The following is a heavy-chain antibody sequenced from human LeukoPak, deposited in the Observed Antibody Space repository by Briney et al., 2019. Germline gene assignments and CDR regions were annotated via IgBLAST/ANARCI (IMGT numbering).Heavy chain of an antibody. V-gene: IGHV4-39*01. CDR1: GGSISSSSYY. CDR2: IYYSGST. Sequence: SETLSITCTVSGGSISSSSYYWGWICQPPGKGLEWIGSIYYSGSTYYNPSLKSRITISVDTSKNQFSLKLSSVTAADTAVYYCARLSAFDIWGQGTMVTVSS. J-gene: IGHJ3*02. CDR3: ARLSAFDI.